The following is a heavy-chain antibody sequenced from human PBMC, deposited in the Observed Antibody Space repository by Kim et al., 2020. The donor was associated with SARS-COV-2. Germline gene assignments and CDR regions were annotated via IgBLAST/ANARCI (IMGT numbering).Heavy chain of an antibody. Sequence: GGSLRLSCMASGFSFSNYGMHWVRQAPGKGLEWLTGISFNGTQKTYGDSVKGRFTVSRDNSRNTLYLQVNSLRHNDTAVYYCAKNGDEADHNPFDHWGQGTLVSVSS. CDR1: GFSFSNYG. V-gene: IGHV3-30*18. D-gene: IGHD7-27*01. CDR3: AKNGDEADHNPFDH. CDR2: ISFNGTQK. J-gene: IGHJ4*02.